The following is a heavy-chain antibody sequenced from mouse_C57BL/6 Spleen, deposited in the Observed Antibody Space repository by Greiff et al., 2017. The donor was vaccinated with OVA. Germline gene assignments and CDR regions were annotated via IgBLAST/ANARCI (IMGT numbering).Heavy chain of an antibody. CDR1: GFPFTDYY. J-gene: IGHJ2*01. V-gene: IGHV7-3*01. Sequence: EVQLVESGGGLVQPGGSLSLSCAASGFPFTDYYLSWVRQPPGTALECLGFIRNKANGYTTEYSASVKGRFTISRDNSQSILYLQMNALRAEDSATYYCARSSIYYDYDYGGKGTTRTVSS. CDR2: IRNKANGYTT. CDR3: ARSSIYYDYDY. D-gene: IGHD2-4*01.